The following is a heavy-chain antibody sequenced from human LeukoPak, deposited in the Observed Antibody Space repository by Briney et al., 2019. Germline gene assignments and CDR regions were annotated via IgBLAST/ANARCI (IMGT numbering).Heavy chain of an antibody. V-gene: IGHV3-30*18. CDR3: VKGVRSSLTASGWFDP. Sequence: PGGSLRLSCAVSGITFSGYGMHWVRQAPGKGLEWVAVVSDDGDKKHYADSVKGRFIISRDNSKNTLYLRMNTLRAEDTALYYCVKGVRSSLTASGWFDPWGQGTMVTVSS. J-gene: IGHJ5*02. D-gene: IGHD2-21*02. CDR2: VSDDGDKK. CDR1: GITFSGYG.